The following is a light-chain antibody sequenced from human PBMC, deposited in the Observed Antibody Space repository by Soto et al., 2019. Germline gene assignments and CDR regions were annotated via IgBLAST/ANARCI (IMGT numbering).Light chain of an antibody. Sequence: EIVLTQSPGTLSLSPGERATLSCRASQSVSSNYLAWYQQKPGQAPRLLIYAASSRITGIPDTFSGSGSGTDFTLTISRLEPEDFAVSHCQQYGSSPRTFGQGTRVEIK. CDR3: QQYGSSPRT. CDR1: QSVSSNY. J-gene: IGKJ1*01. CDR2: AAS. V-gene: IGKV3-20*01.